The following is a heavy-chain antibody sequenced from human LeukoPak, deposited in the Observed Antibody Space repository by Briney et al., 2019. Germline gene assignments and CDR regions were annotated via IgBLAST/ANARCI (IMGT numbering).Heavy chain of an antibody. D-gene: IGHD2-15*01. CDR3: ARDGAVAATDAFDI. CDR1: GDSISSSDRY. Sequence: SETLSLTCTVSGDSISSSDRYWGWIRQPPGKGLEYIGSIHYSGSTYYNPSLKGRVTISVDTSNNHFSLRLSSVTAADTAVYYCARDGAVAATDAFDIWGQGTMVTVSS. J-gene: IGHJ3*02. V-gene: IGHV4-39*02. CDR2: IHYSGST.